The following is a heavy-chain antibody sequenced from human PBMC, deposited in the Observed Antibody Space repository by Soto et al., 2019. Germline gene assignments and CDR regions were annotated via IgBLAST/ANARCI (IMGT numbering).Heavy chain of an antibody. CDR2: INAGNGKA. J-gene: IGHJ5*02. V-gene: IGHV1-3*01. CDR1: GYSFRRYA. Sequence: QALLVQSESEVKEPGASVRISCRASGYSFRRYAVHWVRQAPGKSPEWLGWINAGNGKAKSSQGLEDRITITRDTSASTVYMDLRSLKSEDTGVYYCAREGERLAWDLWGQGTVVTVSP. CDR3: AREGERLAWDL. D-gene: IGHD1-26*01.